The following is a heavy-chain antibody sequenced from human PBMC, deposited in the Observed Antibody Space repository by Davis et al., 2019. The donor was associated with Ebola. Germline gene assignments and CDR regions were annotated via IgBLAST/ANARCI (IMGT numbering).Heavy chain of an antibody. J-gene: IGHJ4*02. V-gene: IGHV3-30-3*01. D-gene: IGHD2-15*01. Sequence: PGGSLRLSCAASGFTFSGYAIHWVRQAPGKGLEWVAVISYDGSNKYYADFVKGRFTISRDNSKNTLYLQMNSLRAEDTAVYYCARDRMGYSSGCLDYWGQGTLVTVSS. CDR3: ARDRMGYSSGCLDY. CDR2: ISYDGSNK. CDR1: GFTFSGYA.